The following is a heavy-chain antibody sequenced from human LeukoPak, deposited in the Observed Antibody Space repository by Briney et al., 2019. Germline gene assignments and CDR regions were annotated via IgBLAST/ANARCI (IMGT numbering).Heavy chain of an antibody. V-gene: IGHV4-34*01. J-gene: IGHJ4*02. Sequence: TSETLSLTCAVYGGSFSGYYWSWIRQPPGKGLEGIGEINHSGSTNYNPSLKSRVTISVDTSKNQFSLKLSSVTAADTAVYYCARGRGAYSSSSGYNDYWGQGTLVTVSS. CDR1: GGSFSGYY. D-gene: IGHD6-6*01. CDR3: ARGRGAYSSSSGYNDY. CDR2: INHSGST.